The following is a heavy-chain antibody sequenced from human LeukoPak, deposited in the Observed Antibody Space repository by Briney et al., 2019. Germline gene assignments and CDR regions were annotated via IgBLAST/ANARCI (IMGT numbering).Heavy chain of an antibody. Sequence: QPGGSLRLSCAAARFTFHTYGMNWVRQAPGKGLEWISYISGQSDIIHYGDSVKGRFTISRDNAKNSLYLQMNSLRAEDTAVYYCARDPRTSRITMVRGVPDYWGQGTLVTVSS. D-gene: IGHD3-10*01. V-gene: IGHV3-48*04. CDR3: ARDPRTSRITMVRGVPDY. J-gene: IGHJ4*02. CDR2: ISGQSDII. CDR1: RFTFHTYG.